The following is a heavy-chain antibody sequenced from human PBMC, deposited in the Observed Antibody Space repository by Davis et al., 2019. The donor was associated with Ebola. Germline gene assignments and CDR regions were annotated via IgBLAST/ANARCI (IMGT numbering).Heavy chain of an antibody. J-gene: IGHJ6*02. Sequence: PGGSLRLSCAASGFTFSSYAMSWVRQAPGKGLEWVSAISGSGGSTYYADSVKGRFTISRDNSKNTLYLQMNSLRAEDTAVYYCAKDQEIFGVVNYYGMDVWGQGTTVTVSS. CDR1: GFTFSSYA. CDR2: ISGSGGST. V-gene: IGHV3-23*01. D-gene: IGHD3-3*01. CDR3: AKDQEIFGVVNYYGMDV.